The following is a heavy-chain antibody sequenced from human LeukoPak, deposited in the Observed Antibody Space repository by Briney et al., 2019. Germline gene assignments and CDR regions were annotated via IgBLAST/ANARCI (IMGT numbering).Heavy chain of an antibody. CDR1: GFTFSNYA. D-gene: IGHD6-13*01. V-gene: IGHV3-23*01. CDR3: AKDLIAADPENFDY. CDR2: LSSSGGDT. Sequence: GGSLRLSCAASGFTFSNYAMSWVRQAPAKGLEWVSALSSSGGDTFYADSVKGRFTISRDTSKNTLYLQMYSLRAEDTAVYYCAKDLIAADPENFDYWGQGTLVTVSS. J-gene: IGHJ4*02.